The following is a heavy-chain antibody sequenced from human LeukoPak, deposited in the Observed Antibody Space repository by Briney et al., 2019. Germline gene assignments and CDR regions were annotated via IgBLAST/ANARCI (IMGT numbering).Heavy chain of an antibody. D-gene: IGHD2-2*01. CDR2: FNPEDGET. J-gene: IGHJ6*02. V-gene: IGHV1-24*01. CDR1: GYTLTELS. CDR3: ATGAPAPMPGQLYYYYYGMDV. Sequence: ASVRVSCKVSGYTLTELSMHWVRQAPGKGLEWMGGFNPEDGETIYAQKFQGRVTMTEDTSTDTTYMELSSLRSEDTAVYYCATGAPAPMPGQLYYYYYGMDVWGQGTTVTVSS.